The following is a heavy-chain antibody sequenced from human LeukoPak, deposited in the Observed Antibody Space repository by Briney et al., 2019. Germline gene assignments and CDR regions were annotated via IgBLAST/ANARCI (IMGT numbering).Heavy chain of an antibody. J-gene: IGHJ3*02. CDR3: ARASSQLPEFAFDI. Sequence: ASVKVSCKASGYTFTNHNIHWVRQATGQGLEWMGWMSSDSDNTGYAQKFQDRVTMTKDTSITTAYMELSSLTSEDTAVYYCARASSQLPEFAFDIWGQGTMVTVSS. D-gene: IGHD6-13*01. CDR1: GYTFTNHN. CDR2: MSSDSDNT. V-gene: IGHV1-8*01.